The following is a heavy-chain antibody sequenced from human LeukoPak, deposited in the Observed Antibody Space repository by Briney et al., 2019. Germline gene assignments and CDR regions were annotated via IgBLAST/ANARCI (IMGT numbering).Heavy chain of an antibody. V-gene: IGHV3-23*01. CDR2: IGRGGTDT. CDR3: VKHSGGVYGNSDY. D-gene: IGHD1-1*01. Sequence: GGSLRLSCVASGFTFSSHAASWFRQAPGRGLEWVSTIGRGGTDTYYADSVRGRFTISKDSSKNTLQMNSLSAEDTAIYYCVKHSGGVYGNSDYWGQGILVTVSS. J-gene: IGHJ4*02. CDR1: GFTFSSHA.